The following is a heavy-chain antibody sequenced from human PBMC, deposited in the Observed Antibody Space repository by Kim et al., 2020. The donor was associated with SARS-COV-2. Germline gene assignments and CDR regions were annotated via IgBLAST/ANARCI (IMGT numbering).Heavy chain of an antibody. CDR2: IYYSGST. J-gene: IGHJ5*02. CDR3: ARHLHYSGSPVGFDP. V-gene: IGHV4-59*08. D-gene: IGHD1-26*01. Sequence: PSETLSLTCTVSGGSISSYYWSWIRQPPGKGLEWIGYIYYSGSTNYNPSLKSRVTISVDTSKNQFSLKLSSVTAADTAVYYCARHLHYSGSPVGFDPWGKGTLVTVSS. CDR1: GGSISSYY.